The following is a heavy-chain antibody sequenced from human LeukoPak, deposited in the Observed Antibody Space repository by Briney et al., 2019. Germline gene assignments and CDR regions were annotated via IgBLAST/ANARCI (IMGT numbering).Heavy chain of an antibody. CDR2: IKSKTDGGTT. J-gene: IGHJ6*03. CDR1: GFTFSNAW. Sequence: GGSLRLSCAASGFTFSNAWMSWVRQAPGKGLEWVGRIKSKTDGGTTDYAAPVKGRFTISRDDSKNTLYLQMNSLKTEDTAVYYCTTTSRPTYYYGSGSYVGAYMDVWGKGTTVTVSS. V-gene: IGHV3-15*01. CDR3: TTTSRPTYYYGSGSYVGAYMDV. D-gene: IGHD3-10*01.